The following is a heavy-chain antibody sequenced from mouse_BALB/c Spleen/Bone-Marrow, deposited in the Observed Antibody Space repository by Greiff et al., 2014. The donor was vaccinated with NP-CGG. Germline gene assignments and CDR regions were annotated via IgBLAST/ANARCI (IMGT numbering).Heavy chain of an antibody. D-gene: IGHD2-3*01. J-gene: IGHJ1*01. V-gene: IGHV2-9*02. Sequence: VKLVESGPGLVAPSQSLSVTCTVSGFSLTSYGVHWVRQPPGKGLEWLGVIWAGGSTNYNSALVSRLSISKDNSRSQSFLKMNSRKTENTARNYWARVYLGYWDVGGAGTPVTVS. CDR2: IWAGGST. CDR3: ARVYLGYWDV. CDR1: GFSLTSYG.